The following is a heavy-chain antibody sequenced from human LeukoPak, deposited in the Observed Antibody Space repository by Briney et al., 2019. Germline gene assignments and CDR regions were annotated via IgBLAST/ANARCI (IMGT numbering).Heavy chain of an antibody. D-gene: IGHD6-19*01. Sequence: PGETLRLSCAASGFTFSNVWMSWVRQAPGKGLEWVGRIKSKTDGGTTDYAAPVKGSFTISRDDSKNTLNLQMNSLKTEDTAVYYCTPSIAVAGSLDYWGQGTLVTATS. V-gene: IGHV3-15*01. CDR3: TPSIAVAGSLDY. CDR1: GFTFSNVW. CDR2: IKSKTDGGTT. J-gene: IGHJ4*02.